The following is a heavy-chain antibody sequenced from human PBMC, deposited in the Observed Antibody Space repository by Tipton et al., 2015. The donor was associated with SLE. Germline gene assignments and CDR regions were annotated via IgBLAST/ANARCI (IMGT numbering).Heavy chain of an antibody. J-gene: IGHJ4*01. Sequence: TLSLTCTVSGGSISGYYWTWIRQPPGKGLAWIGYIFPSGSTNYNPSLKSRVTISVDTSKNQFSLRLSSVTAADTAVYYCATHPRSYSSGWSYYFDYWGQGALVTVSS. D-gene: IGHD6-19*01. CDR1: GGSISGYY. CDR3: ATHPRSYSSGWSYYFDY. V-gene: IGHV4-59*03. CDR2: IFPSGST.